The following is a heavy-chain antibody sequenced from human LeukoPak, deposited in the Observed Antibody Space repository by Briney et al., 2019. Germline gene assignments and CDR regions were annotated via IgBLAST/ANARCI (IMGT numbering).Heavy chain of an antibody. V-gene: IGHV3-23*01. CDR2: ISGSGGST. CDR3: ARDVQDSRTGGLDF. CDR1: GFTFSSYA. J-gene: IGHJ4*02. D-gene: IGHD3-22*01. Sequence: GGSPRLSCAASGFTFSSYAMSWVRQAPGKGLEWVSAISGSGGSTYYADSVKGRFTISRDNAKNTVFLQMNSLRDEDTAVYYCARDVQDSRTGGLDFWGQGTLVTVSS.